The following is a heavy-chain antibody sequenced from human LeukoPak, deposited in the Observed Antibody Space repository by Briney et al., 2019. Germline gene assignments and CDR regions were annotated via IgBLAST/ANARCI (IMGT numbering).Heavy chain of an antibody. J-gene: IGHJ5*02. V-gene: IGHV3-15*01. D-gene: IGHD3-9*01. Sequence: PGGSLRLSGAASGFTFSNAWMSWVRQAPGKGLEWVGLIKSETDGGTTDYAAPVKGRFTISRDDSKNTLYLQMNSLKTEDTAVYYCTTEAGYFDWLLDAYNWFDPWGQGTLVTVSS. CDR2: IKSETDGGTT. CDR3: TTEAGYFDWLLDAYNWFDP. CDR1: GFTFSNAW.